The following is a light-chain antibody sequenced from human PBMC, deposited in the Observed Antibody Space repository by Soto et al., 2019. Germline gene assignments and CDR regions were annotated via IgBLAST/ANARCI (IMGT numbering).Light chain of an antibody. CDR1: QAIVTY. V-gene: IGKV1-39*01. CDR2: AAS. J-gene: IGKJ5*01. CDR3: QQGHRSALT. Sequence: DIQMTQSPSSVSASVGDSVNITCRASQAIVTYLNWYQQRPGTAPHLLIYAASILRSGVPSRFTGSGSGTDFTLTITGLQPEDFATYYCQQGHRSALTFGQGTRLEIK.